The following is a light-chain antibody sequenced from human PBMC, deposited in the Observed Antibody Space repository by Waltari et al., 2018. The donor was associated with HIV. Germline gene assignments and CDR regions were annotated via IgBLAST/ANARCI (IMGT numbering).Light chain of an antibody. V-gene: IGLV1-44*01. Sequence: QSVLTQPPSASGTPGQRVTISCSGRNSHIGRNSVTWYPQVPGTAPKLLIYSNNQRPSGVPDRFSGSKSGNSASLAISGLRSEDEADYYCAAWDDSRNGEVIFGGGTKLTVL. CDR3: AAWDDSRNGEVI. CDR1: NSHIGRNS. CDR2: SNN. J-gene: IGLJ2*01.